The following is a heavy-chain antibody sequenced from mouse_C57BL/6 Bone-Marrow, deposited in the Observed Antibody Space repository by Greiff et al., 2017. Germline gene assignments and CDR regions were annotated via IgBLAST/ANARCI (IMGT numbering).Heavy chain of an antibody. CDR2: IYPGNSDT. CDR1: GYTFTSYW. D-gene: IGHD2-3*01. CDR3: TRSDCYYGVYAMDY. J-gene: IGHJ4*01. Sequence: EVQLQQSGTVLARPGASVTMSCKTSGYTFTSYWMHWVKQRPGQGLEWIGAIYPGNSDTSYNQKFKGKAKLTAVTSASTAYMELSSLTNEDSAVYYYTRSDCYYGVYAMDYWGQGTSVTVSS. V-gene: IGHV1-5*01.